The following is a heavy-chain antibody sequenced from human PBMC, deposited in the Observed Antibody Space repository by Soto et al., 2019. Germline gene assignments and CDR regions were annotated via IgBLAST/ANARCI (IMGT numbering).Heavy chain of an antibody. CDR1: GFTVSSNY. V-gene: IGHV3-53*01. J-gene: IGHJ6*02. Sequence: GGSLRLSCAASGFTVSSNYMSWVRQAPGKGLEWVSVIYSGGSTYYADSVKGRFTISRDNSKNTLYLQMNSLRAEDTAVYYCARGPQRRSSYGLFYYYGMDVWGQGTTVTVSS. CDR2: IYSGGST. CDR3: ARGPQRRSSYGLFYYYGMDV. D-gene: IGHD5-18*01.